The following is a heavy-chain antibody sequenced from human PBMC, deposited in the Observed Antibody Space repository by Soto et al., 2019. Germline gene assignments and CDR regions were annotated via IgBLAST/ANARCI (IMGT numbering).Heavy chain of an antibody. CDR3: ARSGEAYYDVLTGYYKGSWFDP. J-gene: IGHJ5*02. CDR1: GGSFSYYA. CDR2: IIPLFGTT. Sequence: QVQLVQSGAEVRRTGSSVKVSCKASGGSFSYYAFSWVRQGPGQGLEWMGGIIPLFGTTKYAQTFQGRVTITADESTKIVYMELSSLRSEDTAVYYCARSGEAYYDVLTGYYKGSWFDPWGQGTLVIVSS. D-gene: IGHD3-9*01. V-gene: IGHV1-69*01.